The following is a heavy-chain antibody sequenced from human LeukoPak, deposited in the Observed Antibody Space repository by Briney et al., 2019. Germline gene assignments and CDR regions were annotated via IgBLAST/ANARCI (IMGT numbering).Heavy chain of an antibody. CDR1: GFTFSRYS. CDR3: ATYSSSSGREFQY. V-gene: IGHV3-48*04. CDR2: ISISSPI. J-gene: IGHJ1*01. Sequence: PGGSLRLSCAASGFTFSRYSMNWVRQAPGKGLEWVSYISISSPIYCADSVKGRFTISRDNAKNSLYLQMNSLRAEDTAVYYCATYSSSSGREFQYWGQGTLVTVSS. D-gene: IGHD2-2*01.